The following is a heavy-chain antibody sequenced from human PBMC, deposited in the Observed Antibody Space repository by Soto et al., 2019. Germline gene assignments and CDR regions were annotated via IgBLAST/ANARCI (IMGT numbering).Heavy chain of an antibody. J-gene: IGHJ6*02. CDR2: INHSGST. D-gene: IGHD3-22*01. CDR1: GGSFSGYY. CDR3: ARASGEYYYDSSGYYYYYYGMDV. Sequence: SETLSLTCAVYGGSFSGYYWSWIRQPPGKGLEWIGEINHSGSTNYNPSLKSRVTISVDTSKNQFSLKLSSVTAADTAVYYCARASGEYYYDSSGYYYYYYGMDVWGQGTTVTVSS. V-gene: IGHV4-34*01.